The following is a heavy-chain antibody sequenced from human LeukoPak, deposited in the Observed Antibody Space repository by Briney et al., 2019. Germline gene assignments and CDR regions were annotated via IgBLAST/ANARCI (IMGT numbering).Heavy chain of an antibody. CDR2: IYYSGST. J-gene: IGHJ4*02. CDR1: GGSISSSSYY. V-gene: IGHV4-39*01. CDR3: ARYSPEYDY. Sequence: SETLSLTCTVSGGSISSSSYYWGWIRQPPGKGLEWIGSIYYSGSTYYNPSLKSRVTISVDTSKNQFSLKLSSVTAADTAVYYCARYSPEYDYWGQGTLVTVSS. D-gene: IGHD1-14*01.